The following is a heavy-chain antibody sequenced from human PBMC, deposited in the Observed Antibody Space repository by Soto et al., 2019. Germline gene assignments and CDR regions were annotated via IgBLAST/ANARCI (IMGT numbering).Heavy chain of an antibody. CDR1: EFNFINFA. V-gene: IGHV3-74*01. D-gene: IGHD1-1*01. J-gene: IGHJ4*02. CDR3: AKQESDWNDHFDY. Sequence: SQRLSWAASEFNFINFAVTWVRQAPGKGLVWVSRTDTDGSDTSYADSVKGRFTISRDNAKNTLYLQMNSLRAEDTAVYYCAKQESDWNDHFDYWGQGTLVTVSS. CDR2: TDTDGSDT.